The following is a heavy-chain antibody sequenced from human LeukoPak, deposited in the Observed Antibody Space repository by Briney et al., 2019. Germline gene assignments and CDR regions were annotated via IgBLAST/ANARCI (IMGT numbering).Heavy chain of an antibody. CDR3: ARASSYGLYYFDY. Sequence: SETLSLTCTVSGGSISSYYWSWIRQPPGKGLEWIGYIYYSGSTNYNPSLKSRVTISVDTSKNQFSLKLSSVTAADTAVYYRARASSYGLYYFDYWGQGTLVTVSS. V-gene: IGHV4-59*01. J-gene: IGHJ4*02. D-gene: IGHD5-18*01. CDR1: GGSISSYY. CDR2: IYYSGST.